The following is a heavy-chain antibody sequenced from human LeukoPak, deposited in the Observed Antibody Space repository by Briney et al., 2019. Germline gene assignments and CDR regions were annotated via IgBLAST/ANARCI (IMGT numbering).Heavy chain of an antibody. D-gene: IGHD3-3*01. Sequence: GGSLRLSCAASGFIFSNYWMSWVRQAPGKGLEWVANIKQDGSEKYYVDPVKGRFTISRDNANNSLYLQMNSLRAEDTAVYYCARVDLDYYYMDVWGKGTTVTVSS. CDR3: ARVDLDYYYMDV. V-gene: IGHV3-7*01. CDR1: GFIFSNYW. J-gene: IGHJ6*03. CDR2: IKQDGSEK.